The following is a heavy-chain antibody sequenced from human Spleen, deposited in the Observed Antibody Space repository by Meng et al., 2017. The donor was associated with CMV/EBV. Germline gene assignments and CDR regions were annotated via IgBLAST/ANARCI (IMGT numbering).Heavy chain of an antibody. J-gene: IGHJ6*02. Sequence: FIVSDHYMSWVRKAPGKGLEWIAVIYRGGFTYYADSVKGRFIISRDVSKNTIYLQMNSPRAEDSAVYFCARDSSSSEYSNYYYGMDVWGQGTMVTVSS. V-gene: IGHV3-66*02. CDR2: IYRGGFT. CDR3: ARDSSSSEYSNYYYGMDV. CDR1: FIVSDHY. D-gene: IGHD6-6*01.